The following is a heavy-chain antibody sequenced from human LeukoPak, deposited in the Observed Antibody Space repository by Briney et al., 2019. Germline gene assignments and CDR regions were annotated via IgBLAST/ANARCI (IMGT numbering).Heavy chain of an antibody. CDR2: ISYDGSNK. V-gene: IGHV3-30-3*01. CDR3: AREPSGIVGATDAFDI. CDR1: GFTFSSYA. D-gene: IGHD1-26*01. J-gene: IGHJ3*02. Sequence: PGGSLRLSCAASGFTFSSYAMHWVRQAPGKGLEWVAVISYDGSNKYYADSVKGRFTISRDNSKNTLYLQMNSLRAEDTAVYYCAREPSGIVGATDAFDIWGQGTMVTVSS.